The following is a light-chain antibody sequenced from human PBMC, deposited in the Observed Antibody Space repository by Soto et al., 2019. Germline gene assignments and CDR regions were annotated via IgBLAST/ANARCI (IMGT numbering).Light chain of an antibody. CDR1: QSVGNK. CDR2: GGL. V-gene: IGKV3-15*01. Sequence: VMTQSPATLSVSPGERATLSYRASQSVGNKVAWYQQKPGQAPRLLIYGGLTSVIGTPARFRGSGSGTEFTLTISSLQSEDLAVYYCQQYNDWPYTFGQGTNLEIK. J-gene: IGKJ2*01. CDR3: QQYNDWPYT.